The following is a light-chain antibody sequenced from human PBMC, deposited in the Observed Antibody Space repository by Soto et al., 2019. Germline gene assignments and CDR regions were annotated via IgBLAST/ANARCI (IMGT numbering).Light chain of an antibody. Sequence: QSALTQPASVSGSPGQSITISCTGTNSDVGGYHYVSWYQQHPGKAPKLIIYDVSNRPSGVSSRFSGSKSGSTAYLIISGRQAEDEADYYCRSFTGTSTPGVFGMGTKVTVL. CDR3: RSFTGTSTPGV. J-gene: IGLJ1*01. CDR2: DVS. V-gene: IGLV2-14*03. CDR1: NSDVGGYHY.